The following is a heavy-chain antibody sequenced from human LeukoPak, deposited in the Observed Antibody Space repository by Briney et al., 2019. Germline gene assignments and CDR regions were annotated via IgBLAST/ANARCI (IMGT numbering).Heavy chain of an antibody. CDR1: GGSISSSSYY. Sequence: SETLSLTCTVSGGSISSSSYYWGWIRQPPGKGLEWIGSIYYSGSTYYNPSLKSRVTISVDTSKNQFSLKLSSVTAADTAVYYCARDRGGYYYGSGSYPGFDPWGQGTLVTVSS. D-gene: IGHD3-10*01. CDR3: ARDRGGYYYGSGSYPGFDP. CDR2: IYYSGST. V-gene: IGHV4-39*07. J-gene: IGHJ5*02.